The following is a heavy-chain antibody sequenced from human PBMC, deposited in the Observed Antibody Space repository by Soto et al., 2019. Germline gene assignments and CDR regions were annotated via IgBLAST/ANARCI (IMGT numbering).Heavy chain of an antibody. CDR3: AREYYYTMDV. J-gene: IGHJ6*02. CDR1: GFTFRDYY. CDR2: IDSSTKYT. V-gene: IGHV3-11*05. Sequence: QVQLVESGGRLVRPGGSLRLSCEASGFTFRDYYMTWFRQAPGKGLEWLSYIDSSTKYTNYADSVKGRFTISRDNAKNSLYLQMNSLRADDTAVYDCAREYYYTMDVWGQGTMVTVSS.